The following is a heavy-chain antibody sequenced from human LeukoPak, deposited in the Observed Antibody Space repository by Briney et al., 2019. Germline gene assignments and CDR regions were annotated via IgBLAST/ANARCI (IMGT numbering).Heavy chain of an antibody. CDR2: ISGSGGST. Sequence: PGGSLRLSCAASGFTFSDYYMSWVRQAPGKGLEWVSAISGSGGSTYYADSVKGRFTISRDNSKNTLYLQMNSLRAEDTAVYYCAKDRWGRGYSTLYDYWGQGTLVTVSS. CDR3: AKDRWGRGYSTLYDY. D-gene: IGHD5-18*01. CDR1: GFTFSDYY. V-gene: IGHV3-23*01. J-gene: IGHJ4*02.